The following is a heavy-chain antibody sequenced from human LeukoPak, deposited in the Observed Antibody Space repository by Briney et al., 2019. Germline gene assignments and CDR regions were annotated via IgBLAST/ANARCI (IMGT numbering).Heavy chain of an antibody. CDR2: IYYSGST. J-gene: IGHJ4*02. CDR1: GGSISSYY. CDR3: ARGIVGPIDY. D-gene: IGHD1-26*01. Sequence: PSETLSLTCTVSGGSISSYYWSWIRQPPGKGLEWIGYIYYSGSTNYNPSLKSRVTISVDTSKNQFSLKLSSVTAADTAVYYCARGIVGPIDYWGQGTLVTVSS. V-gene: IGHV4-59*01.